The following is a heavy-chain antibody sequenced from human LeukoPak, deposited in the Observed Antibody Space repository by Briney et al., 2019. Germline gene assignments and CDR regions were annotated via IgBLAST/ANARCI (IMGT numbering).Heavy chain of an antibody. Sequence: GGSLRLSCTATGFTVSTNYMNWVRQAPGKGLEWVSVIYTGGSTYYADSVKGRFNISRDNSKNTVYLQMNSLRPEDTAVYYCARAVVLSFFDSLGQGTPVTVSS. V-gene: IGHV3-66*02. CDR2: IYTGGST. J-gene: IGHJ4*02. CDR1: GFTVSTNY. D-gene: IGHD4/OR15-4a*01. CDR3: ARAVVLSFFDS.